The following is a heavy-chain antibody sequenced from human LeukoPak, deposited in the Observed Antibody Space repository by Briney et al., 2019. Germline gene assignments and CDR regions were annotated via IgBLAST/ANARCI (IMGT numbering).Heavy chain of an antibody. V-gene: IGHV3-23*01. Sequence: PGGSLRLSCAASGLTFSSYAMNWVRQAPGKGLEWVSSISASGGNTYYADSVKGRFTISRDNSKDTLYLQMNSLRAEDTAVYYCAKGYSAGTYYYYYMDVWGKGTTVTVSS. J-gene: IGHJ6*03. CDR2: ISASGGNT. D-gene: IGHD1-7*01. CDR3: AKGYSAGTYYYYYMDV. CDR1: GLTFSSYA.